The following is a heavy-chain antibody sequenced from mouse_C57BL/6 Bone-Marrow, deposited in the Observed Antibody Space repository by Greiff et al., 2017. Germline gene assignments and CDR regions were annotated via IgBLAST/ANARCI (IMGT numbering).Heavy chain of an antibody. CDR1: GYTFTSYW. J-gene: IGHJ3*01. V-gene: IGHV1-64*01. D-gene: IGHD2-2*01. CDR2: IHPNSGST. CDR3: ARGDYGYDEAY. Sequence: QVQLQQPGAELVKPGASVKLSCKASGYTFTSYWMHWVKQRPGQGLEWIGMIHPNSGSTNYNEKFKSKATLTVDKSSSTAYMELRSLTSEDSAVYYCARGDYGYDEAYWGQGTLVTVSA.